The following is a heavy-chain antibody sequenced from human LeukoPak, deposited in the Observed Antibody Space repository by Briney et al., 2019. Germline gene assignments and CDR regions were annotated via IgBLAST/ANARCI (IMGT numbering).Heavy chain of an antibody. CDR2: INWNSDSI. Sequence: GGSLRLSCAVSGFTFDDYAMHWVRQVPGKGLEWVSGINWNSDSIGYADSVKGRFTSSRDNAKNSLYLQMNSLRAEDTAFYYCAINGGGDSGYGNFDYWGQGTLVTVSS. J-gene: IGHJ4*02. D-gene: IGHD5-12*01. CDR1: GFTFDDYA. V-gene: IGHV3-9*01. CDR3: AINGGGDSGYGNFDY.